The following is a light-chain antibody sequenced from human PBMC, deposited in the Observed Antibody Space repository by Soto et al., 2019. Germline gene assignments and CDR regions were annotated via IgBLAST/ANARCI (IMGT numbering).Light chain of an antibody. CDR2: GSS. V-gene: IGKV1-39*01. CDR3: QQSFTAPIT. CDR1: QSISNH. Sequence: DIQRTQSPCSLSASVVGRVTVTCRTSQSISNHLNWYQQKPGEAPKLLIYGSSSLHYGVPSRFSGSGSGSAFTLTISSLQPEDSATYYCQQSFTAPITFGQGTRLEIK. J-gene: IGKJ5*01.